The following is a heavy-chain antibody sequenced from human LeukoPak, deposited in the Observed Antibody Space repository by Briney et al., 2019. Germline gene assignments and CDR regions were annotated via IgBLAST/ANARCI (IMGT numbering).Heavy chain of an antibody. CDR1: GFTFSSYS. D-gene: IGHD2-15*01. V-gene: IGHV3-48*01. Sequence: GGSLRLSCAASGFTFSSYSMNWVRQAPGKGLEWVSYISSSSSTIYYADSVKGRFTISRDTSKNTLYLLMNSLRADDTAVYYCAKGRGSSNLIGYYFDYWGQGTLVTVSS. J-gene: IGHJ4*02. CDR3: AKGRGSSNLIGYYFDY. CDR2: ISSSSSTI.